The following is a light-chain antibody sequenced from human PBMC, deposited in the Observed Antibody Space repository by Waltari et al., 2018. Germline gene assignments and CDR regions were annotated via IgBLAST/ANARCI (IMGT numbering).Light chain of an antibody. CDR1: QSVLSTSNRMTY. CDR2: WAS. Sequence: DIVMTQSPDSLAVSLGERATINCKSSQSVLSTSNRMTYIAWYQQKPGQTPRLLINWASTRASGVPDRFSGSGSGTDFTLTVSSLQAEDVAVYYCHQYYIPPLTFGQGTRLEIK. V-gene: IGKV4-1*01. J-gene: IGKJ5*01. CDR3: HQYYIPPLT.